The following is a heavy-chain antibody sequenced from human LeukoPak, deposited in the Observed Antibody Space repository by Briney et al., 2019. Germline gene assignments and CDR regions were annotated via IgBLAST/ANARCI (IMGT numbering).Heavy chain of an antibody. CDR3: AKDGPPYYDFWSGYFDY. D-gene: IGHD3-3*01. Sequence: GGSLRLSCAASGFTFSDYSMSWVRQAPGKGLEWVSAISGSGGSTYYADSVKGRFTISRDNSKNTLYLQMNSLRAEDTVVYYCAKDGPPYYDFWSGYFDYWGQGTLVTVSS. J-gene: IGHJ4*02. CDR1: GFTFSDYS. V-gene: IGHV3-23*01. CDR2: ISGSGGST.